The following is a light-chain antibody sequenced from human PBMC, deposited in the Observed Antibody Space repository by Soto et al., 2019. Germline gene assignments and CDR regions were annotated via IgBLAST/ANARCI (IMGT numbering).Light chain of an antibody. CDR3: QQYGTPPQT. CDR1: QSVSNNY. CDR2: GAS. J-gene: IGKJ1*01. Sequence: EIVLTQSPGTLSLSPGXRATLSCRASQSVSNNYLAWYQQKPGQGPRLLIYGASSRATGIPDRFSGSGSGTDFTLTVSRLEPEDFAVYYCQQYGTPPQTFGQGTKVDIK. V-gene: IGKV3-20*01.